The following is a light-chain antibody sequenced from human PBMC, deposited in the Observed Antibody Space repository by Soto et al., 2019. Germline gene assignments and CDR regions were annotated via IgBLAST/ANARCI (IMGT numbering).Light chain of an antibody. Sequence: DVQMTQSPSSLSAFVGDRVTITCRASQGIAPYLAWFQHKPGKVPKLLIYATSTLQSGVPSRFSGSGSGTDFTLTVTGLQPEDVGTYYCQKYNSAPLTFGGGTKVEIK. CDR2: ATS. J-gene: IGKJ4*01. CDR1: QGIAPY. V-gene: IGKV1-27*01. CDR3: QKYNSAPLT.